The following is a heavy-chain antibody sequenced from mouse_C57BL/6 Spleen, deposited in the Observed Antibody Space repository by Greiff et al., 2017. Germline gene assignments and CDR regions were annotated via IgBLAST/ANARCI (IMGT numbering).Heavy chain of an antibody. CDR2: IDPENGDT. D-gene: IGHD2-1*01. CDR1: GFNIKDDY. V-gene: IGHV14-4*01. Sequence: VQLQQSGAELVRPGASVKLSCTASGFNIKDDYMHWVKQRPEQGLEWIGWIDPENGDTEYASNFQGKATITADTSSNTAYLQLSSLTSEDTAVYYCLYGNYLWGQGTTLTVSS. J-gene: IGHJ2*01. CDR3: LYGNYL.